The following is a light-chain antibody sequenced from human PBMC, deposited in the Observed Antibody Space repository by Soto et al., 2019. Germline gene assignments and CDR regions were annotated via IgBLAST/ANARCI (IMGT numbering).Light chain of an antibody. CDR3: AAWDDGLSAVV. CDR1: SSNIGSNY. V-gene: IGLV1-47*01. CDR2: RNN. J-gene: IGLJ2*01. Sequence: QSVLTQPPSASGTPGQGVTISCSGSSSNIGSNYVYWYQQLPGTAPKLLIYRNNQRPSGVPDRFSGSKSGTSASLAISGLRSEDEADYYCAAWDDGLSAVVFGGGTQLTVL.